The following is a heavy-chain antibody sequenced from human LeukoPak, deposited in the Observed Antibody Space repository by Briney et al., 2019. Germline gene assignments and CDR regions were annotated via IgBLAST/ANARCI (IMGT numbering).Heavy chain of an antibody. V-gene: IGHV3-21*01. D-gene: IGHD6-13*01. Sequence: PGGSLRLSCAASGFTFSSYSMNWVRQAPGKGLEWVSSISSSSSYIYYADSVKGRFTISRDNAKNSPYLQMNSLRAEDTAVYYCARAVAAAGNGFVYWGQGTLVTVSS. CDR2: ISSSSSYI. J-gene: IGHJ4*02. CDR1: GFTFSSYS. CDR3: ARAVAAAGNGFVY.